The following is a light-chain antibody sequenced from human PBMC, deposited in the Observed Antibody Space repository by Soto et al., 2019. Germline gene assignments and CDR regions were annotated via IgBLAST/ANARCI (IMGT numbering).Light chain of an antibody. CDR1: SSDVGSYNL. J-gene: IGLJ2*01. Sequence: QSVLTQPASVSGSPGQSITISCTGTSSDVGSYNLVSWYQQHPGKAPKLMIYEGSKRPSGVSNRFSGSKSGNTASLTSSGLQAEDEADYYCCSYAGSVVFDGGTKLTVL. V-gene: IGLV2-23*01. CDR3: CSYAGSVV. CDR2: EGS.